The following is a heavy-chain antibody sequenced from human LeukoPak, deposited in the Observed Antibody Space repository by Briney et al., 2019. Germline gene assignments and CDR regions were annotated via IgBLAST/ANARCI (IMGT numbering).Heavy chain of an antibody. V-gene: IGHV3-73*01. D-gene: IGHD3-22*01. J-gene: IGHJ6*03. CDR2: VRSKANSYAT. CDR1: GFTFSGSL. Sequence: GGSLRLSCAASGFTFSGSLIHWVRQASGKGLEWVGLVRSKANSYATSYSASVKGRFTISRDDSKNTAYLQMNSLNTEDTAIYYCTSRDNYDSPYYMDVWGKGTTVTVSS. CDR3: TSRDNYDSPYYMDV.